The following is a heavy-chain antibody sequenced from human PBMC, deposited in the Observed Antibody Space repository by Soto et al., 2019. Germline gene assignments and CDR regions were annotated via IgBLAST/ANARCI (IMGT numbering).Heavy chain of an antibody. J-gene: IGHJ5*02. V-gene: IGHV2-26*04. Sequence: QVPVKESGPVLVKPTETLTLTCTVSGFSLSNAGLGVRWIRQPPGKALEWLAHIFSNDEKSYSTSLKSRLTISKDTSKSQVVLILTNMDPVDTATYYFASTYFTSWYWFDPWGQGPQVTVAS. CDR1: GFSLSNAGLG. CDR3: ASTYFTSWYWFDP. CDR2: IFSNDEK. D-gene: IGHD2-2*01.